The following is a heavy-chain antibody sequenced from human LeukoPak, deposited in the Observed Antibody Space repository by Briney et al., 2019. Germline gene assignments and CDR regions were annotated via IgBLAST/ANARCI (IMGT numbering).Heavy chain of an antibody. V-gene: IGHV3-21*01. CDR3: ARVRSGSYYYYMDV. CDR1: GFTFSSYS. CDR2: ISSSSSYI. D-gene: IGHD1-26*01. Sequence: GGSLRLSCAASGFTFSSYSMNWVRQAPGKGLEWVSSISSSSSYIYYADSVKGRFTISRDNAKNSLYLQMNSLRAEDTAVYYCARVRSGSYYYYMDVWGKGTTVTVSS. J-gene: IGHJ6*03.